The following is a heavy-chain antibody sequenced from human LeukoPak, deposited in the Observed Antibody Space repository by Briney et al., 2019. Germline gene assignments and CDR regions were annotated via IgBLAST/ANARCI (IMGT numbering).Heavy chain of an antibody. D-gene: IGHD1-26*01. J-gene: IGHJ4*02. CDR2: IRNDGNKY. Sequence: GGSLRLSCVASGFTFSTSGMHWVRQSPGKGLDWVAFIRNDGNKYNYAESVKGRFTISRDNSKNTLYLQMDSLRAEETAVYYCARDILGSQTPFDYWGQGTLVTVSS. CDR1: GFTFSTSG. CDR3: ARDILGSQTPFDY. V-gene: IGHV3-30*02.